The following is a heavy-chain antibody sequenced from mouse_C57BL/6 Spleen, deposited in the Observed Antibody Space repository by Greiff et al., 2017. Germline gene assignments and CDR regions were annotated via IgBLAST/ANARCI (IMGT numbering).Heavy chain of an antibody. J-gene: IGHJ4*01. V-gene: IGHV10-3*01. CDR1: GFTFNTYA. Sequence: EVQGVESGGGLVQPKGSLKLSCAASGFTFNTYAMHWVRQAPGKGLEWVARIRSKSSNYATYYADSVKDRFTISRDDSQSMLYLQMNNLKAEDTAMYYCVRDRLRDYAMDYWGQGTSVTVSS. CDR2: IRSKSSNYAT. D-gene: IGHD2-4*01. CDR3: VRDRLRDYAMDY.